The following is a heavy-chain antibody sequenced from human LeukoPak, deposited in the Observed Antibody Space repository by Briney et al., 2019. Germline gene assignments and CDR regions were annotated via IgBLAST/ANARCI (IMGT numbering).Heavy chain of an antibody. CDR2: IIPIFGTA. Sequence: SVKVSCKASGGTFSSYAISWVRQAPGQGLEWMGGIIPIFGTANYAQKFQGRVTITTDESTSTAYMELSSLRSEDTAVYYCATLPYYDFWSGYYTLLDYWGQGTLVTVSS. CDR3: ATLPYYDFWSGYYTLLDY. CDR1: GGTFSSYA. V-gene: IGHV1-69*05. J-gene: IGHJ4*02. D-gene: IGHD3-3*01.